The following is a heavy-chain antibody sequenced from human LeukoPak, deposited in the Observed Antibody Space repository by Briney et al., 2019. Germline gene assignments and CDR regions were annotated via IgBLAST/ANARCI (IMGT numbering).Heavy chain of an antibody. Sequence: PGGSLRLSCAASGFTFSSYAMSWVRQAPGKGLEWVSFISSSSNYIYYADSVKGRFTISRDNAKNSLYLQMNSLRAEDTAVYYCARDYPMTTVTPYDYWGQGTLVTVSS. CDR3: ARDYPMTTVTPYDY. CDR1: GFTFSSYA. CDR2: ISSSSNYI. D-gene: IGHD4-17*01. J-gene: IGHJ4*02. V-gene: IGHV3-21*01.